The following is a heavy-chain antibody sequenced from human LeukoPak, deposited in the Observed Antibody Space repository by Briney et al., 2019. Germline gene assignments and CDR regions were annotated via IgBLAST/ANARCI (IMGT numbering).Heavy chain of an antibody. Sequence: SETLSLTCSVSGGPISSYYWSSIRQPAGKGLEWIGRIYTSGSTNYNPSLKSRVTISVDTSKNQFSLKLSSVTAADTAVYYCARDSPLEPGAFDIWGQGTMVTVSS. J-gene: IGHJ3*02. V-gene: IGHV4-4*07. D-gene: IGHD1-1*01. CDR3: ARDSPLEPGAFDI. CDR2: IYTSGST. CDR1: GGPISSYY.